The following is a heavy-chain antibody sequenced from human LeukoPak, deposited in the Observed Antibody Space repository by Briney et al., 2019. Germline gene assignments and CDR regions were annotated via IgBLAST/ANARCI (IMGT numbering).Heavy chain of an antibody. Sequence: GGSLRLSCAASRFTLSSYSMTWVRQAPGKGLEWVANINQDGSEKNYVDSVKGRFTISRDYAKNSLYLQMNSLRAEDTAVYYCARSRLWGNDAFDIWGQGTMVTVSS. CDR3: ARSRLWGNDAFDI. J-gene: IGHJ3*02. CDR2: INQDGSEK. V-gene: IGHV3-7*05. CDR1: RFTLSSYS. D-gene: IGHD7-27*01.